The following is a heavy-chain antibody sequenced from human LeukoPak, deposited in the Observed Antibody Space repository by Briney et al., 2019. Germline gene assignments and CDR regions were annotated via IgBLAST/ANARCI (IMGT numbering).Heavy chain of an antibody. CDR3: ARDTYGFFDL. CDR2: INQYVSEK. Sequence: QSGGSLRLSCAASGFTFSSYSMNWVRQAPGKGLEWVANINQYVSEKYYVDSVKGRFTISRDNAKNSLYLQMNSLRVEDTAVYYCARDTYGFFDLWGQGILVTVSS. CDR1: GFTFSSYS. J-gene: IGHJ4*02. D-gene: IGHD3-10*01. V-gene: IGHV3-7*01.